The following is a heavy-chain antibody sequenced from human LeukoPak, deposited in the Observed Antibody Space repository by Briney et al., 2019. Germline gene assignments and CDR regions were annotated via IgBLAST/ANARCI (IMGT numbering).Heavy chain of an antibody. CDR3: AREMGVVTAHGIDV. CDR1: GGSISSISSNNYH. V-gene: IGHV4-39*02. CDR2: IYYSGST. Sequence: SETLSLTCIVSGGSISSISSNNYHWGWIRQPPGKGLEWIGSIYYSGSTYYNPSLKSRVTISEDTSKNQFFPKLSSVTAADTALYYCAREMGVVTAHGIDVWGQGTTVTVSS. J-gene: IGHJ6*02. D-gene: IGHD4-23*01.